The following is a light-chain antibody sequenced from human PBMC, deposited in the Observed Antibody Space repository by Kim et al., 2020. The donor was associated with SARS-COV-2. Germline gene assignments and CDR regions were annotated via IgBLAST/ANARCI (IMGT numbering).Light chain of an antibody. V-gene: IGKV3-15*01. CDR1: QNVNTN. Sequence: VSPGERATLSCRASQNVNTNLAWYQHKPGQAPRLLIYDASTRATGRPARFSGGGSGTEFTLTISSLQSGDFALYYCQQYNNWPRTFGQGTKVDIK. CDR3: QQYNNWPRT. J-gene: IGKJ1*01. CDR2: DAS.